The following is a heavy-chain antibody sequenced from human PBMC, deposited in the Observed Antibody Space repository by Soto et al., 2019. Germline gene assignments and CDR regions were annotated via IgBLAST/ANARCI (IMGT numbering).Heavy chain of an antibody. CDR3: ARVGPPRSDFDY. J-gene: IGHJ4*02. V-gene: IGHV1-8*02. CDR1: EYTFTGYY. D-gene: IGHD2-15*01. CDR2: INPNSGNT. Sequence: ASVKVSCKASEYTFTGYYLHWVRQAPGQGLEWMGWINPNSGNTGYAQKFQGRVTMTRNTSISTAYMELSSLRSEDTAVYYCARVGPPRSDFDYWGQGTLVTVSS.